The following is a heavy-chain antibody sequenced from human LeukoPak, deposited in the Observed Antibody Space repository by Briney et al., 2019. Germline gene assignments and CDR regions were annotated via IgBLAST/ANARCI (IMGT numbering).Heavy chain of an antibody. Sequence: KPSETLSLTCTVSGGSISSYYWSWIRQPPGKGLEWIGYFYYSGSTNYNPSLKSRVTISVDTSKNQFSLKLSSVTAADTAVYYCARESVWNWFDPWGQGTLVTASS. CDR3: ARESVWNWFDP. CDR2: FYYSGST. D-gene: IGHD1-14*01. V-gene: IGHV4-59*01. CDR1: GGSISSYY. J-gene: IGHJ5*02.